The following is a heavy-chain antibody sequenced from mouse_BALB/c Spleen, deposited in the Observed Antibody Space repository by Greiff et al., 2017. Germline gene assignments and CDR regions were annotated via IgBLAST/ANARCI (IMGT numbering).Heavy chain of an antibody. Sequence: QVQLQQPGAELVRPGASVKLSCKASGYTFNSYCMHWVKQRPEQGLEWIGEINPSNGRTNYNAKFKSKATLTVDKSSSTAYMQLSSLTSEDSAVYYCARRSFDYWGQGTTLTVSS. CDR2: INPSNGRT. V-gene: IGHV1S81*02. CDR1: GYTFNSYC. CDR3: ARRSFDY. J-gene: IGHJ2*01.